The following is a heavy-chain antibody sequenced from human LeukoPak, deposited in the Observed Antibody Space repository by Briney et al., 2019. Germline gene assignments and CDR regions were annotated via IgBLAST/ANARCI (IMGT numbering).Heavy chain of an antibody. Sequence: GGSLRLSCAASGFTLSTYWLSWVRQAPGKGLEWVANINQDGSEKYYVDSVRGRFTISRDNAKNSLYVQMNRLRTEDTAVYYCARVAVAGYDYWGQGTLVTVSS. V-gene: IGHV3-7*01. CDR1: GFTLSTYW. D-gene: IGHD6-19*01. J-gene: IGHJ4*02. CDR2: INQDGSEK. CDR3: ARVAVAGYDY.